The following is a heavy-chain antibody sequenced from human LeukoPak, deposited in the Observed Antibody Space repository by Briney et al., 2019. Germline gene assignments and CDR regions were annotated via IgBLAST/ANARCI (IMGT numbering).Heavy chain of an antibody. CDR3: ARAVGITGEYGMDV. CDR2: IFGGDNT. Sequence: PGGSLRLSCAVSGFTVSSNHMHWVRQAPGKGLEWVSVIFGGDNTFYADSVKGRFSISRDNSKNTLYLQMNSLRAEDTAVSYCARAVGITGEYGMDVWGQGTTVTVSS. CDR1: GFTVSSNH. V-gene: IGHV3-66*01. D-gene: IGHD1-14*01. J-gene: IGHJ6*02.